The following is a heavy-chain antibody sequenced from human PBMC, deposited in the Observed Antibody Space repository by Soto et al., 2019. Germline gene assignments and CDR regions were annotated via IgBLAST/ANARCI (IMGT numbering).Heavy chain of an antibody. CDR3: AGYNWNYYFDP. V-gene: IGHV4-61*01. D-gene: IGHD1-7*01. J-gene: IGHJ5*02. CDR2: IYHSEST. CDR1: GGSVRDGSYY. Sequence: PSETLSLTCTVSGGSVRDGSYYWAWLRQPPGKGLEWIGHIYHSESTIYNPSLKSRVTISIDTSKSQFSLNLNSMTAADTAVYYCAGYNWNYYFDPWGQGTLVTVSS.